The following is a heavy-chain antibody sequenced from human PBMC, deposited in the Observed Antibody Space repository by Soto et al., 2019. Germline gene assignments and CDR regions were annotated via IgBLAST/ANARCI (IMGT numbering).Heavy chain of an antibody. CDR1: GYSFTSYW. CDR2: IDPSDSYT. CDR3: ARIFNHQDSSRYYS. Sequence: DAEKITCNGSGYSFTSYWISWVRQMPGKGLEWMGRIDPSDSYTNYSPSFQGHVTISADKSISTAYLQWSSLKASDTAMYYCARIFNHQDSSRYYSWGLGYLVTVSA. J-gene: IGHJ5*01. V-gene: IGHV5-10-1*01. D-gene: IGHD3-22*01.